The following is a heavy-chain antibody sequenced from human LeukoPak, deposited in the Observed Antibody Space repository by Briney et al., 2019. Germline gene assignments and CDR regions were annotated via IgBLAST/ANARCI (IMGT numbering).Heavy chain of an antibody. J-gene: IGHJ4*02. V-gene: IGHV3-30*18. CDR3: AKDQSQAVPFDY. CDR2: ISYDGSNK. CDR1: GFTFSSYG. Sequence: PGGSLRLSCAASGFTFSSYGMHWVRQAPGKGLEWVAVISYDGSNKYYADSVKGRFTISRDNSKNTLYLQMNSLRAEDTAVYYCAKDQSQAVPFDYWAREPWSPSPQ.